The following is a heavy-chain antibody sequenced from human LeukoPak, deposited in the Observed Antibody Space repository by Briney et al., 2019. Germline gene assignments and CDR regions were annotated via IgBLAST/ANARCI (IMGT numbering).Heavy chain of an antibody. CDR1: GYTFTSND. D-gene: IGHD3-10*01. CDR2: MNPNSGNT. CDR3: ARYGSGSYSDSYGMDV. J-gene: IGHJ6*02. V-gene: IGHV1-8*01. Sequence: ASVKVSCKASGYTFTSNDINWARQATGQGLEWMGWMNPNSGNTGYAQKFQGRVTMTRNTSISTAYMELSSLRSEDTAVYYCARYGSGSYSDSYGMDVWGQGTTVTVSS.